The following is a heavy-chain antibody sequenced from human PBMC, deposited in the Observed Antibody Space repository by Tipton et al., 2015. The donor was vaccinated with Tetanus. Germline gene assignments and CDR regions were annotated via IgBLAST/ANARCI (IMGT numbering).Heavy chain of an antibody. Sequence: LRLSCTVSGDSLSNGDYYWSWIRQPPGKGLESIGYIYYSGSTYYNPSLKSRVTISVDTSKNQFSLRLSSVTAADTAMYYCVTVNSPNYYHYGMDVWGRGTTVTVPS. J-gene: IGHJ6*02. D-gene: IGHD4-23*01. V-gene: IGHV4-30-4*01. CDR2: IYYSGST. CDR3: VTVNSPNYYHYGMDV. CDR1: GDSLSNGDYY.